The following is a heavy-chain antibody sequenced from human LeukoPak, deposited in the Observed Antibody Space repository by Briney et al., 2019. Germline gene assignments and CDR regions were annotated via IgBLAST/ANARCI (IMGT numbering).Heavy chain of an antibody. CDR3: AKDLGGFHARMATISVDY. CDR1: GFTFSSYA. Sequence: GGPLRLSCAASGFTFSSYAMSWVRQAPGKGLEWVSAISGSGGSTYYADSVKGRFTISRDNSKNTLYLQMNSLRAEDAAVYYCAKDLGGFHARMATISVDYWGQGTLVTVSS. V-gene: IGHV3-23*01. D-gene: IGHD5-12*01. CDR2: ISGSGGST. J-gene: IGHJ4*02.